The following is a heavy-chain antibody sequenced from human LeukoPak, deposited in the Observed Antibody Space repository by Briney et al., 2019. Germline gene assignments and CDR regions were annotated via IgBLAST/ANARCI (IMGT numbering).Heavy chain of an antibody. CDR1: GFTFSDYY. Sequence: GGSLRLSCAASGFTFSDYYMSWIRQAPGKGLEWVSYISSSGSTIYXXXSXXXRFTISRDNAKNSLYLQMNSLKTEDTAVYYCXXGYSGVGIYAFDIWGQGTMVTVSS. CDR3: XXGYSGVGIYAFDI. V-gene: IGHV3-11*04. J-gene: IGHJ3*02. D-gene: IGHD1-26*01. CDR2: ISSSGSTI.